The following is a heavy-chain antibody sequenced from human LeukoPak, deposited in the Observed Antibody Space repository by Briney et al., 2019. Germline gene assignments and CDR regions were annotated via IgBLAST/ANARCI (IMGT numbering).Heavy chain of an antibody. D-gene: IGHD6-19*01. J-gene: IGHJ1*01. V-gene: IGHV3-23*01. CDR3: AKDHSSGWQDKYFQH. CDR1: GFTFSSYA. Sequence: PGGSLRLSCAASGFTFSSYAMSWVRQAPEKGLEWVSTISASGGSTYYADSVKGRFTISRDTSKNTLYLQMNSLRAEDTATYYCAKDHSSGWQDKYFQHWGQGTLVTVSS. CDR2: ISASGGST.